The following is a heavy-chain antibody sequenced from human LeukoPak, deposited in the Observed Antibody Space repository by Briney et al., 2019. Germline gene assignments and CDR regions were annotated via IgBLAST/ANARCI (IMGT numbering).Heavy chain of an antibody. D-gene: IGHD3-22*01. CDR3: ARGYYDSSGSYYPDY. CDR2: ISSSSSYI. J-gene: IGHJ4*02. CDR1: GFTFISYS. V-gene: IGHV3-21*01. Sequence: RGSLRLSCAASGFTFISYSVNWVRQAPGKGLEWVSSISSSSSYIYYADSVKGRFTISRDNAQNSLYLQMNSLRDEDTAAYYCARGYYDSSGSYYPDYWGQGTLVTVSS.